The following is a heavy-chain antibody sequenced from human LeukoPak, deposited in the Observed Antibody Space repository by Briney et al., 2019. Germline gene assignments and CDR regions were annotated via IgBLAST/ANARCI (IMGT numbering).Heavy chain of an antibody. D-gene: IGHD3-3*01. CDR3: VRDFRFLEDY. CDR1: GFTFSYVW. V-gene: IGHV3-66*01. Sequence: GGSLRLSCAASGFTFSYVWMSWVRQAPGKGLEWVSLIYSGGATSYADSVKGRFTISRDNSKNTVYLQMNSLRAEDTAVYYCVRDFRFLEDYWGQGTLVTVSS. CDR2: IYSGGAT. J-gene: IGHJ4*02.